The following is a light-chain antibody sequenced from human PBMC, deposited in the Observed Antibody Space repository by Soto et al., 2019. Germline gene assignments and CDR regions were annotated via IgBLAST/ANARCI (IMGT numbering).Light chain of an antibody. CDR1: QSVRSSY. J-gene: IGKJ1*01. V-gene: IGKV3-20*01. CDR2: GAS. CDR3: QQYGTFPRT. Sequence: EIVLTQSPGSLSLSPGERATLSCRASQSVRSSYLAWYRQKPGQPPSLLIYGASSRAPGVPDRFSGSGSETDFTLTISRLEPEAFAVYYCQQYGTFPRTFGQGTKVEIK.